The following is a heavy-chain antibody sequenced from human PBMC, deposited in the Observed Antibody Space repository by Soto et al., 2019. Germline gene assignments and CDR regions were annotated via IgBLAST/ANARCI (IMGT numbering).Heavy chain of an antibody. CDR1: GGSISSGGYY. Sequence: QVQLQESGPGLVKPSQTLSLTCTVSGGSISSGGYYWSWIRQHPGKGLEWIGYIYYSGSTYYNPSLKSGVTISVDTSKNQFPLKRGFVPAADAAVYSCARVRGVTLFDYWGQGTLVTVSS. CDR2: IYYSGST. V-gene: IGHV4-31*03. D-gene: IGHD3-10*01. CDR3: ARVRGVTLFDY. J-gene: IGHJ4*02.